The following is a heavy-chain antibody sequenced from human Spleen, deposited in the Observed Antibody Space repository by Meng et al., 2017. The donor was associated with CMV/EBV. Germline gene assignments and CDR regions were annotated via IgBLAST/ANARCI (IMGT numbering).Heavy chain of an antibody. CDR1: GYTFTNYG. V-gene: IGHV1-18*01. CDR2: ISAYNGNT. CDR3: ARLDYSSSSCGY. J-gene: IGHJ4*02. D-gene: IGHD6-6*01. Sequence: CKDSGYTFTNYGFSWVRQAPGQGLEWMGWISAYNGNTNYAQRLQGRVTMTTDTSTSTAYMELRSLRSDDTAVYYCARLDYSSSSCGYWGQGTLVTVSS.